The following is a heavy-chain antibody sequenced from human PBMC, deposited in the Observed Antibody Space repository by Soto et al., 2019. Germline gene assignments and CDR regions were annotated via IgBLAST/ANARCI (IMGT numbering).Heavy chain of an antibody. CDR1: GYSFTSYW. V-gene: IGHV5-10-1*01. D-gene: IGHD3-3*01. CDR3: ARQPDDYVLRFLEGLTHYYSGMDV. CDR2: IDPSDSYT. Sequence: RGESLKISCKGSGYSFTSYWISWVRQMPGKGLEWMGRIDPSDSYTNYSPSFQGHVTISADKSISTAYLQWSSLKASDTAMYYCARQPDDYVLRFLEGLTHYYSGMDVWGPGTTVTVSS. J-gene: IGHJ6*02.